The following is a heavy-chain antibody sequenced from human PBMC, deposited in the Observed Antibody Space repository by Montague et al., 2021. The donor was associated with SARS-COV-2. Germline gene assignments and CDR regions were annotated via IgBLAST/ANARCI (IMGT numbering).Heavy chain of an antibody. CDR3: ARVGKARHYYGSGSNYYGMDV. J-gene: IGHJ6*02. V-gene: IGHV3-74*01. CDR2: INSDGSST. Sequence: SLRLSCAASGFTFSSYWMHWVRQAPGKGLVWVSRINSDGSSTSYADSVKGRFTISRDNAKNTLYLQMNSLRAEDTAVYYCARVGKARHYYGSGSNYYGMDVWGQGTPVTVSS. CDR1: GFTFSSYW. D-gene: IGHD3-10*01.